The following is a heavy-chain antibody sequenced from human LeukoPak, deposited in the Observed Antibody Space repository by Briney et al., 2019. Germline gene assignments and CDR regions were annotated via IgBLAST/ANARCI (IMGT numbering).Heavy chain of an antibody. J-gene: IGHJ4*02. CDR3: AREEEGFDY. Sequence: GGSLRLSCAASGFTFSSYSMNWVRQAPGKGLEWVAVISYDGSNKYYADSVKGRFTISRDNSKNTLYLQMNSLRAEDTAVYYCAREEEGFDYWGQGTLVTVSS. V-gene: IGHV3-30*03. CDR1: GFTFSSYS. CDR2: ISYDGSNK.